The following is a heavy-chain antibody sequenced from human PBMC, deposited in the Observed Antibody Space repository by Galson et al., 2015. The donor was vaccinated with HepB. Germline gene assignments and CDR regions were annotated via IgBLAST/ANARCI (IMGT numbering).Heavy chain of an antibody. V-gene: IGHV3-48*01. J-gene: IGHJ6*02. Sequence: SLRLSCAASGFTFSSYTMNWVRQAPGKGLEWVSYISSSSATIYYTDFVKGRFTISRDNAKNSLYLQMSSLRAEDTAVYYCARDGLGPYYYYGMDVWGQGTTVTVSS. D-gene: IGHD3/OR15-3a*01. CDR3: ARDGLGPYYYYGMDV. CDR2: ISSSSATI. CDR1: GFTFSSYT.